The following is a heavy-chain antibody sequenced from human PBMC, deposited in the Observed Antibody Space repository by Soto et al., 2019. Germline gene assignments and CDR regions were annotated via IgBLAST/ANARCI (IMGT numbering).Heavy chain of an antibody. V-gene: IGHV4-59*08. Sequence: QVQLQESGPGLVKPSETLSLTCTVSGGSISSYYWSWIRQPPGKGLEWIGYIDYSGSTNYNPSLKSRLPLSVATSKSQFSLKLSSVTAADPAVYYCARRWGRTFAYWGQGTLVTVSS. CDR2: IDYSGST. J-gene: IGHJ4*02. CDR3: ARRWGRTFAY. CDR1: GGSISSYY. D-gene: IGHD7-27*01.